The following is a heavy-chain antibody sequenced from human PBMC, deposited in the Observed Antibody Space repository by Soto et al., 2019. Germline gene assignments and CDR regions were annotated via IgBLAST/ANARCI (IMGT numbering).Heavy chain of an antibody. CDR2: INWDGYSI. Sequence: GGSLRLSCVASGFTFDDHVMHWVRQVPGKGLEWVGHINWDGYSIGYGGSVRGRFTISRDNAKNTLYLQMNSLRPEGTALYYCARSWSGSTSGRVDVWGQGTTVTVSS. CDR1: GFTFDDHV. J-gene: IGHJ6*02. CDR3: ARSWSGSTSGRVDV. D-gene: IGHD3-3*01. V-gene: IGHV3-9*01.